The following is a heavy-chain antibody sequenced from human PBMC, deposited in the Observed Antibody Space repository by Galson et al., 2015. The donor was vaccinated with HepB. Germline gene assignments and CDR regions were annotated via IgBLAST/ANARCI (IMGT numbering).Heavy chain of an antibody. CDR1: GYTFTSYG. V-gene: IGHV1-18*04. J-gene: IGHJ5*02. D-gene: IGHD3-3*01. Sequence: SVKVSCKASGYTFTSYGISWVRQAPGQGLEWMGWISAYNGNTNYAQKLQGRVTMTTDTSTSTAYMELRSLRSDDTAVYYCARDPDFWSGYPPFDPWGQGTLVTVSS. CDR3: ARDPDFWSGYPPFDP. CDR2: ISAYNGNT.